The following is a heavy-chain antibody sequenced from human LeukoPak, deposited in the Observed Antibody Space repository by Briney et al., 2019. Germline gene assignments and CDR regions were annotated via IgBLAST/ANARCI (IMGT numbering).Heavy chain of an antibody. CDR3: ARRSDSGSDDGEDYFDY. V-gene: IGHV4-39*01. CDR2: MYYDGSS. CDR1: GGSINSGTFY. D-gene: IGHD1-26*01. J-gene: IGHJ4*02. Sequence: SETLSLACTVSGGSINSGTFYWGWIRQPPGRGLEWIGSMYYDGSSYYNPSLKSRVTTSVDTSKNQSSLKLTSVTAADTAVYFCARRSDSGSDDGEDYFDYRGQGTLVTVSS.